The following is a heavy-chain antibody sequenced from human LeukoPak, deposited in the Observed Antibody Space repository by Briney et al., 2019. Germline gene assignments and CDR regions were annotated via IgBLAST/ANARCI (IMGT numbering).Heavy chain of an antibody. V-gene: IGHV1-46*01. CDR2: IIPSGGST. D-gene: IGHD3-22*01. CDR3: ARWWDDGSGYSYLYGMDV. CDR1: GYTFTSYY. J-gene: IGHJ6*02. Sequence: GASVKVSCKASGYTFTSYYMHWVRQAPGQGLEWMGIIIPSGGSTSYAQKFQGRVTMTRDTSTSTVYMELSSPRSEDTAVYYCARWWDDGSGYSYLYGMDVWGQGTTVTVSS.